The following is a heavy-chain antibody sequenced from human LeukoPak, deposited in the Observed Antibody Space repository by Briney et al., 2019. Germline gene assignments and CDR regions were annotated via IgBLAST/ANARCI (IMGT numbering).Heavy chain of an antibody. J-gene: IGHJ4*02. V-gene: IGHV4-34*01. CDR3: ARRRRPRRYGSGDEDY. CDR1: GGSFSGYY. CDR2: INQSGST. D-gene: IGHD3-10*01. Sequence: SETLSLTCAVYGGSFSGYYWSWIRQPPGKGLEWIGEINQSGSTNYNPSLKSRVTISGDTSKNQFSLKLSSVTDADTAVYYCARRRRPRRYGSGDEDYWGQGTLVTVSS.